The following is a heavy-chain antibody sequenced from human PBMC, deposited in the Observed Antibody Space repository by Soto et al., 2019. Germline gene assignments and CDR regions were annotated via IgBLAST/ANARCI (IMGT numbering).Heavy chain of an antibody. D-gene: IGHD6-6*01. CDR1: GFTFGDYA. V-gene: IGHV3-49*04. CDR3: TKTPGYSSSSPPGR. Sequence: GGSLRLSCTASGFTFGDYAMSWVRQAPGKGLEWVGFIRSKAYGGTTEYAASVKGRFTISRDDSKRIAYLQINSLKAEDTAVYYCTKTPGYSSSSPPGRWGQGTMVTVSS. J-gene: IGHJ4*02. CDR2: IRSKAYGGTT.